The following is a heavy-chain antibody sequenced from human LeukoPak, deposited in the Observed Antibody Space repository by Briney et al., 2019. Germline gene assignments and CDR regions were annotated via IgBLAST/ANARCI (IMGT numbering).Heavy chain of an antibody. J-gene: IGHJ5*02. D-gene: IGHD6-6*01. V-gene: IGHV4-59*08. CDR2: IYYSGST. CDR1: GGSINSYY. Sequence: SETLSLTCTVSGGSINSYYWSWIRQPPGKGLEWIGYIYYSGSTNYSPSLKSRVTISVDTSKNQFSLKLSPVTAADTAVYYCARLGVRYSTSSWWFDPWGQGTLVTVSS. CDR3: ARLGVRYSTSSWWFDP.